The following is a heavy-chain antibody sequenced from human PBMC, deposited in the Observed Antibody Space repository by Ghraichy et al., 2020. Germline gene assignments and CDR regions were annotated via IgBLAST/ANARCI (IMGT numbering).Heavy chain of an antibody. CDR1: RFTFSDSW. D-gene: IGHD5-18*01. Sequence: GSLRLSCAASRFTFSDSWMNWVRQAPGKGLEWVASMNPDGIRIYYMDSVRGQFTISRDNAKNSLYLQMNSLRAEDTAMYYCARDVAYSAFDYWGQGTLVTVSS. CDR2: MNPDGIRI. J-gene: IGHJ4*02. CDR3: ARDVAYSAFDY. V-gene: IGHV3-7*03.